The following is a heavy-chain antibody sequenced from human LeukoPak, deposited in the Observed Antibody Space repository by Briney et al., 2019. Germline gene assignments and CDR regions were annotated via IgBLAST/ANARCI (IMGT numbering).Heavy chain of an antibody. CDR1: GFSFSSYA. V-gene: IGHV3-23*01. D-gene: IGHD6-19*01. Sequence: PGGSLRLSCAASGFSFSSYAMSWVRQAPGKGLEWVSYIGGDGIRTYYADSVKGRFTISRDNSKNTLYPQMNSLTAEDTAVYYCAKDPVIYHGGSAWHSFDYWGRGTLVTVSS. CDR3: AKDPVIYHGGSAWHSFDY. J-gene: IGHJ4*02. CDR2: IGGDGIRT.